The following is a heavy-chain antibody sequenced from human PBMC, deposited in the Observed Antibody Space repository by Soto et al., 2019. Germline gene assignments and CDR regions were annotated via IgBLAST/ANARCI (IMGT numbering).Heavy chain of an antibody. CDR2: IVPTLRLT. CDR1: GGTSTIYT. CDR3: TTEKYGAGRVGVYY. Sequence: QVQLVQSGAEVKKPGSSLKVSCETSGGTSTIYTISWVRQAPGQGLQWMGRIVPTLRLTNYAQEFQGRLTIPAATATSKAHMELRSLTSEAAAADYCTTEKYGAGRVGVYYWGQGTLVTVSS. J-gene: IGHJ4*02. V-gene: IGHV1-69*02. D-gene: IGHD3-16*01.